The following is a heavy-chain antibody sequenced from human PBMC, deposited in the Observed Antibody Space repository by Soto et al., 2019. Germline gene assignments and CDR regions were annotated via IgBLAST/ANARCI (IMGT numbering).Heavy chain of an antibody. D-gene: IGHD3-3*01. V-gene: IGHV4-34*01. CDR2: INHSGST. J-gene: IGHJ4*02. CDR1: GGSFSGYY. Sequence: PSETLSLTCAVYGGSFSGYYWSWIRQPPGKGLEWIGEINHSGSTNYNPSLKSRVTISVDTSKNQFSLKLSSVTAADTAVYYCARTTYDFWSGYLVYFDYWGQGTPVTVSS. CDR3: ARTTYDFWSGYLVYFDY.